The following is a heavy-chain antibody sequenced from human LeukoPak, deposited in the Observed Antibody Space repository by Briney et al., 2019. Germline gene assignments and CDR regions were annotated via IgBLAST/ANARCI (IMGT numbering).Heavy chain of an antibody. CDR2: IYYSGST. CDR1: GGSISSGGYY. D-gene: IGHD6-13*01. J-gene: IGHJ4*02. V-gene: IGHV4-31*03. CDR3: AREGQQLFLIDY. Sequence: KPSETLSLTCTVSGGSISSGGYYWSWIRQHPGKGLEWIGYIYYSGSTYYNPSLKSRVTISVDTSKNQFSLKLSSVTAADTAVYYCAREGQQLFLIDYWGQGTLVTVSS.